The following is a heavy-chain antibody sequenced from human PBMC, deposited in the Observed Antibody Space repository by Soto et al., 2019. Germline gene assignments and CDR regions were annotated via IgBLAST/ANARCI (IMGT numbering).Heavy chain of an antibody. CDR1: GGTFSSYA. V-gene: IGHV1-69*13. D-gene: IGHD3-22*01. CDR2: IIPIFGTA. CDR3: ARCSSGYSNWFDP. J-gene: IGHJ5*02. Sequence: ASVKVSCKASGGTFSSYAISWVRQAPGQGLEWMGGIIPIFGTANYAQKFQGRVTITADGSTSTAYMELSSLRSEDTAVYYCARCSSGYSNWFDPWGQGTLVTVSS.